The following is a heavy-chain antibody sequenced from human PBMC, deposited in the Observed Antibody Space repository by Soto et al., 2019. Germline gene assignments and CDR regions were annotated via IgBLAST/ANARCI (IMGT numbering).Heavy chain of an antibody. J-gene: IGHJ4*02. V-gene: IGHV4-59*08. CDR1: GYSISSYY. CDR3: ARLVAARPYQFDS. D-gene: IGHD6-6*01. CDR2: TYHSGSS. Sequence: SETLSLTCTVSGYSISSYYWTWIRQPPGKGLEWVGYTYHSGSSNYNPSFKSRVTISVDTSKNQFSLELSSVTAADTAVYYCARLVAARPYQFDSWGQGTLVTVS.